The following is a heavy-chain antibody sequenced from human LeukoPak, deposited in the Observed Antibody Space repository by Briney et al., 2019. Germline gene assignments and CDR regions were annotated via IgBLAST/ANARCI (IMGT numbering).Heavy chain of an antibody. V-gene: IGHV3-21*01. Sequence: PGGSLRLSCAASGFTFSSYTMNWVRQAPGKGLEWVSSISSGGGYIYYADSVKGRFTISSDNAKNSLYLQMNSLRAEDTAVYYCARGGVNFGMDVWGQGTTVTVSS. CDR2: ISSGGGYI. CDR3: ARGGVNFGMDV. D-gene: IGHD3-10*01. J-gene: IGHJ6*02. CDR1: GFTFSSYT.